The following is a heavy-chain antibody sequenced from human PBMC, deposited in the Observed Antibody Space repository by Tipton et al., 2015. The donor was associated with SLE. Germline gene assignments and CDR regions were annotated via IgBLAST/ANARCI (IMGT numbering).Heavy chain of an antibody. D-gene: IGHD3-10*01. Sequence: TLSLTCTVSGGSISSGDYYWSWIRQPPGKGLEWIGYIYYSGSTNYNPSLKSRVTISVDTSKNQFSLKLSSVTAADTAVYYCARSPLYYYGSGVWGQGTLVTVSS. CDR1: GGSISSGDYY. J-gene: IGHJ4*02. CDR2: IYYSGST. CDR3: ARSPLYYYGSGV. V-gene: IGHV4-30-4*01.